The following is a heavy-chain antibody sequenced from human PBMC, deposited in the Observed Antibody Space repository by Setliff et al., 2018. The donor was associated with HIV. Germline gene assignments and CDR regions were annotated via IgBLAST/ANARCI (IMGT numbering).Heavy chain of an antibody. CDR1: GGTFSSYA. CDR2: ISAYNGNT. V-gene: IGHV1-18*01. Sequence: GASVKVSCKASGGTFSSYAVSWVRQAPGQGLEWMGWISAYNGNTNYAQKLQGRVTMTTDTSTSTAYMELRSLRSDDTAVYYCARGLYYYDSSGYYLPAAFDIWGQGTMVTVSS. J-gene: IGHJ3*02. D-gene: IGHD3-22*01. CDR3: ARGLYYYDSSGYYLPAAFDI.